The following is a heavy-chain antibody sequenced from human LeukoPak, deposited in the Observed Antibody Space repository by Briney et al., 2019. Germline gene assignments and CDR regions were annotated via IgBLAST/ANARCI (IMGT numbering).Heavy chain of an antibody. CDR3: AREDSSSSGGGSGPVSSHLPYFGY. CDR2: INHSGST. Sequence: SETLSLTCAVYGGSFSGYYWSWIRQPPGKGLEWIGEINHSGSTNYNPSLKSRVTISVDTSKNQFSLKLSSVTAADTAVYYCAREDSSSSGGGSGPVSSHLPYFGYWGQGTLVTVSS. D-gene: IGHD6-6*01. J-gene: IGHJ4*02. V-gene: IGHV4-34*01. CDR1: GGSFSGYY.